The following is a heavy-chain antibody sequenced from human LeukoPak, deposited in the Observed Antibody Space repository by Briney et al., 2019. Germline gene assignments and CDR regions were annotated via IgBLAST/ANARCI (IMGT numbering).Heavy chain of an antibody. CDR2: IRSKANSYAT. D-gene: IGHD3-3*01. V-gene: IGHV3-73*01. CDR1: GFTFSGSV. CDR3: TTTYYDFWRDLFDY. J-gene: IGHJ4*02. Sequence: GGSLRLSCAASGFTFSGSVMHWVRQASWKGLEWVGRIRSKANSYATAYAASVKGRFTISRDDSKNTAYLQMNSLKTEDTAVYYCTTTYYDFWRDLFDYWGQGTLVTVSS.